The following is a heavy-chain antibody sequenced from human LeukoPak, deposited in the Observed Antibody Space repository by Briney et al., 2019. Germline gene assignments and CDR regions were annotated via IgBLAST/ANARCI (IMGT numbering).Heavy chain of an antibody. CDR1: GGSISSYY. CDR3: ARGIAAAGLYYFDY. D-gene: IGHD6-13*01. J-gene: IGHJ4*02. V-gene: IGHV4-59*01. Sequence: PSETLSLTCTVSGGSISSYYWSWIRQPPGKGLEWIGYIYYSGSTNYNPSLKSRVTISVDTSKNQFSLKLSSVTAADTAVYYCARGIAAAGLYYFDYWGQGTLVTVSS. CDR2: IYYSGST.